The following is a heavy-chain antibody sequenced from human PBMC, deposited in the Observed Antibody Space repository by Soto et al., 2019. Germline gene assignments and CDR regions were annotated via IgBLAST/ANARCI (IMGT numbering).Heavy chain of an antibody. Sequence: QVQLQESGPGLVKPSETLSLTCTVSGGSISSYYWSWIRQPPGKGLEWIGYIYYSGSTNYNPSLTRRATISVDTAKTPFSLKLSSVTAADTAVYDCARVAGPPAHLDYWGQGTLVTVSS. CDR3: ARVAGPPAHLDY. V-gene: IGHV4-59*01. CDR1: GGSISSYY. J-gene: IGHJ4*02. CDR2: IYYSGST. D-gene: IGHD6-19*01.